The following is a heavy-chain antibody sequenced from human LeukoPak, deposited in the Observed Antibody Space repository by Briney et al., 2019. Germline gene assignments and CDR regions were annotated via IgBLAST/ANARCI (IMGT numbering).Heavy chain of an antibody. J-gene: IGHJ6*02. CDR1: GGSISSGGYY. V-gene: IGHV4-31*03. CDR3: ARESAQDNLRYFDWPRSRYYYGMDV. CDR2: IYYSGST. D-gene: IGHD3-9*01. Sequence: SETLSLTCTVSGGSISSGGYYWSWIRQHPGKGLEWIGCIYYSGSTYYNPSLESRVTISVDTSKNQFSLKLSSVTAADTAVYYCARESAQDNLRYFDWPRSRYYYGMDVWGRGTTVTVSS.